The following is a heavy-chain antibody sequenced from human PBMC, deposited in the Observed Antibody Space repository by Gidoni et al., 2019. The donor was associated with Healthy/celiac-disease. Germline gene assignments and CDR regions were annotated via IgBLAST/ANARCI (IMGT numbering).Heavy chain of an antibody. J-gene: IGHJ4*02. CDR3: ARAIGGDYYDSSGYYYFDY. CDR1: GYTFTSYG. CDR2: IRAYNGNT. Sequence: QVQLVQSGAEVKKPGASVKVSCKASGYTFTSYGISWVRQAPGQGLEWMGWIRAYNGNTNYAQKLQGRVTMTTDTSTSTAYMELRSLRSDDTAVYYCARAIGGDYYDSSGYYYFDYWGQGTLVTVSS. D-gene: IGHD3-22*01. V-gene: IGHV1-18*01.